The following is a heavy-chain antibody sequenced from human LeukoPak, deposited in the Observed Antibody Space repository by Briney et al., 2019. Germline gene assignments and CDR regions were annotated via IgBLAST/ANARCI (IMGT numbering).Heavy chain of an antibody. CDR2: IYYSGST. Sequence: PSETLSLTCTVSGGSISSSSYYWGWIRQPPGKGLEWIGSIYYSGSTYYNPSLKSRVTISVDTSKNQFSLKLSSVTAADTAVYYCARDNHIAVAGTDYWGQGTLVTVSP. V-gene: IGHV4-39*07. D-gene: IGHD6-19*01. J-gene: IGHJ4*02. CDR3: ARDNHIAVAGTDY. CDR1: GGSISSSSYY.